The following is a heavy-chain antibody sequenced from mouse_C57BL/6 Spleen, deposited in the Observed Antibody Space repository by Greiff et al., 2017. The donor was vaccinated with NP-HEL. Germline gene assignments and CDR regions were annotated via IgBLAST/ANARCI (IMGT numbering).Heavy chain of an antibody. V-gene: IGHV1-55*01. Sequence: QVQLQQPGAELVKPGASVKMSCKASGYTFTSYWITWVKQRPGQGLEWIGDIYPGSGSTNYNEKFKSKATLTVDTSSSTAYMQRSSLTSEDSAVYYCARRGAYYAMDYGGQGTAGTVSS. J-gene: IGHJ4*01. CDR3: ARRGAYYAMDY. CDR2: IYPGSGST. CDR1: GYTFTSYW.